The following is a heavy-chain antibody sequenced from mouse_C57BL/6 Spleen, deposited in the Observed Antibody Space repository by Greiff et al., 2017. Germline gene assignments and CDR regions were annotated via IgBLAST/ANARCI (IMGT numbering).Heavy chain of an antibody. J-gene: IGHJ3*01. CDR1: GFTFSNYW. CDR3: TAYYLFAY. Sequence: EVQRVESGGGLVQPGGFMKLSCVASGFTFSNYWMNWVRQSPEKGLEWVAQIRLKSDNYATHYAESVKGRFTISRDDSKSSVYLQMNNLRAEDTGIYYCTAYYLFAYWGQGTLVTVSA. D-gene: IGHD5-5*01. V-gene: IGHV6-3*01. CDR2: IRLKSDNYAT.